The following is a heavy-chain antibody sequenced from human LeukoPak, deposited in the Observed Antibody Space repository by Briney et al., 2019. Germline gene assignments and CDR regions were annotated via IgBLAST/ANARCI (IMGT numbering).Heavy chain of an antibody. J-gene: IGHJ4*02. CDR3: ARVRLYYYDSSGYFGY. V-gene: IGHV3-7*01. D-gene: IGHD3-22*01. CDR2: IKQDGSEK. CDR1: GFTFSSYW. Sequence: PGGSLRLSCAASGFTFSSYWMSWVRQAPGKGLEWVANIKQDGSEKYYVDSVKGRFTISRDNAKNSLYLQMNSLRAEDTAVYYCARVRLYYYDSSGYFGYWGQGTLVTVSS.